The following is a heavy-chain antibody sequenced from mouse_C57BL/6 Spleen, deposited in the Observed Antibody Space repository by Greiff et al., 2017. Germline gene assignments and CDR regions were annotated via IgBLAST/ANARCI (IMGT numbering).Heavy chain of an antibody. D-gene: IGHD1-1*01. CDR1: GYTFTSYW. CDR2: IDPSDSYP. V-gene: IGHV1-50*01. Sequence: QVHVKQPGAELVKPGASVKLSCKASGYTFTSYWMQWVKQRPGQGLEWIGEIDPSDSYPNYNQKFKGKATLTVDTSSSTAYMQLSSLTSEDSAVYYCARSRYYGRSLWGQGTLVTVSA. J-gene: IGHJ3*01. CDR3: ARSRYYGRSL.